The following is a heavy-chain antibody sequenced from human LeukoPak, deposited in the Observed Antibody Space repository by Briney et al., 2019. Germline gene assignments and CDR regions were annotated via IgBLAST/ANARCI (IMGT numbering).Heavy chain of an antibody. CDR1: GFSFSTYE. CDR3: ARDSGYCKEINCHHFDL. CDR2: ISGSGDTT. Sequence: GGSLRLSCAASGFSFSTYEMNWVRQAPGKGLEWVSYISGSGDTTYYAESVKGRFTISRDNAKNSLYLEMNSLRGEGTAVYYCARDSGYCKEINCHHFDLWGQGAPVTVSS. D-gene: IGHD2-15*01. V-gene: IGHV3-48*03. J-gene: IGHJ4*02.